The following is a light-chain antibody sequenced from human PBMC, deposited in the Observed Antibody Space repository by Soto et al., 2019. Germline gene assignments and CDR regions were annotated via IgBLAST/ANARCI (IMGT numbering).Light chain of an antibody. V-gene: IGKV1-39*01. CDR2: DAS. CDR3: QQTYSTFVS. Sequence: DIQMTQSPSSLSASVGDRVTSTCRSSQTISTFLHWFQQKPGKAPNLLIYDASSLQSGVTSRCSGSGSGTDFTLTISSLQPEDFGTYYCQQTYSTFVSFGGGTKVDI. CDR1: QTISTF. J-gene: IGKJ4*01.